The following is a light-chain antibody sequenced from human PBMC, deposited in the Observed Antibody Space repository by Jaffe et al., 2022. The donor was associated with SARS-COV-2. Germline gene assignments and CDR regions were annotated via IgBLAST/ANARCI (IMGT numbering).Light chain of an antibody. CDR3: QQYGGSPPVT. CDR2: GAS. J-gene: IGKJ2*01. Sequence: EIVLTQFPGTLSLSPGERATLSCRASQSVSSPYLAWYQQRPGQAPRLLIYGASNRATGIPDRFSGSGSGTDFTLTISRLEPEDFAVYYCQQYGGSPPVTFGQGTKLEIK. V-gene: IGKV3-20*01. CDR1: QSVSSPY.